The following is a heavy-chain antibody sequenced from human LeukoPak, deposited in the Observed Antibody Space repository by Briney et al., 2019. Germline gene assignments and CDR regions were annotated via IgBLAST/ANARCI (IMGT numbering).Heavy chain of an antibody. D-gene: IGHD3-22*01. V-gene: IGHV3-53*01. J-gene: IGHJ4*02. CDR2: IYSDNT. CDR1: GFTVSSNS. Sequence: GGSLRLSCTVSGFTVSSNSMSWVRQAPGKGLEWVSFIYSDNTHYSYSVKGRFTISRDNAKNSLYLQMNSLRAEDTAVYYCASKLETYYYDSTDYWGQGTLVTVSS. CDR3: ASKLETYYYDSTDY.